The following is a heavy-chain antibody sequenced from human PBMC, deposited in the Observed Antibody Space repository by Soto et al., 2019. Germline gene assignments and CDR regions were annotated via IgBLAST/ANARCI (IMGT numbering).Heavy chain of an antibody. CDR1: GGSISSGDYY. V-gene: IGHV4-30-4*01. CDR2: IYYSGST. D-gene: IGHD6-13*01. Sequence: SETLSLTCTVSGGSISSGDYYWSWIRQPPGKGLEWIGYIYYSGSTYYNPSLKSRVTISVDTSKNQFSLKLSSVTATDTAVYYCARHGGYSSSWYGYYYGMDVWGQGTTVTVSS. CDR3: ARHGGYSSSWYGYYYGMDV. J-gene: IGHJ6*02.